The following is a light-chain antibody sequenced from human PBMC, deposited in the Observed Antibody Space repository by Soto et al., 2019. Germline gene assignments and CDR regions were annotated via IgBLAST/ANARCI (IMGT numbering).Light chain of an antibody. CDR3: QNWGTGAIWV. Sequence: QPVLTQSPSASASLGASVNLTCTLSSGHSTYAIAWHQLPPEKGPRYLMKLNNDGSHTKGDGIPDRCSGSSSGAERYLTISSLQCEDEADYYCQNWGTGAIWVFGGGTKVTVL. J-gene: IGLJ3*02. CDR2: LNNDGSH. V-gene: IGLV4-69*01. CDR1: SGHSTYA.